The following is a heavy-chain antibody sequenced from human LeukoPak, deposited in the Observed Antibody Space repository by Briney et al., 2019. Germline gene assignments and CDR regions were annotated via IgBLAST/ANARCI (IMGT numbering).Heavy chain of an antibody. V-gene: IGHV4-39*07. D-gene: IGHD2-2*02. CDR3: ARPDGKVVPAAIDY. Sequence: SETLSLTCTVSGGSMSSSSYYWGWIRQPPGKGLEWIGSIYSSGSTNYNPSLKSRVTISVDTSKNQFSLKLSSVTAADTAVYYCARPDGKVVPAAIDYWGQGTLVTVSS. CDR1: GGSMSSSSYY. J-gene: IGHJ4*02. CDR2: IYSSGST.